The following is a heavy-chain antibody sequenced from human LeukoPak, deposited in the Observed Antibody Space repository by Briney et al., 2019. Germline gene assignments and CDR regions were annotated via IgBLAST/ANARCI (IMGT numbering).Heavy chain of an antibody. CDR1: GGSISSGGYS. D-gene: IGHD6-19*01. Sequence: PSQTLSLTCAVSGGSISSGGYSWSWIRQPPGKGLEWIGYIYHSGSTYYNPSLKSRVTISVDRSKNQFSLKLSSVTAADTAVYYCARGYRIAVAGFPFDYWGQGTLVTVSS. CDR2: IYHSGST. CDR3: ARGYRIAVAGFPFDY. J-gene: IGHJ4*02. V-gene: IGHV4-30-2*01.